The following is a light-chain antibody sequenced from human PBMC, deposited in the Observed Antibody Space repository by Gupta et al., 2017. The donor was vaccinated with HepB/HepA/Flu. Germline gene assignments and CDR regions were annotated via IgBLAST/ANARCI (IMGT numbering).Light chain of an antibody. Sequence: QSVLTQPPSPSGPPGQKVAISCSASSSNIGSNYVYWYQQLPGTAPKLLIYRNNQRPSGVPDRFSGSKSGTSASLAISGLRSEDEADYYCAAWDDSLSGYVVFGGGTKLTVL. V-gene: IGLV1-47*01. CDR2: RNN. J-gene: IGLJ2*01. CDR3: AAWDDSLSGYVV. CDR1: SSNIGSNY.